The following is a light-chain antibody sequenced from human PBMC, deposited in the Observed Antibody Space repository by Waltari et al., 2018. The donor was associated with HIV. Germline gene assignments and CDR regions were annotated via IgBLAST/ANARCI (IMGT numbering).Light chain of an antibody. J-gene: IGLJ2*01. CDR2: QDS. CDR1: QLGDKV. Sequence: SYELTQPPSVSVSPGQTASIPCSGDQLGDKVVCWYQQRPGHAPGLVMYQDSKRPSGIHERFSGSNSGNTATLTITGTQSMDEADYYCQAWDRSVVFGGGTKLTVL. CDR3: QAWDRSVV. V-gene: IGLV3-1*01.